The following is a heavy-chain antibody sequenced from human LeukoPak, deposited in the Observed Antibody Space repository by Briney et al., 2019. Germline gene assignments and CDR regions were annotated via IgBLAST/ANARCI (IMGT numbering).Heavy chain of an antibody. Sequence: GGSLRLSWAASGFTFSSYSMNWVRQAPGKGLEWVSSISSSSSYIYYADSVKGRFTISRDNAKNSLYLQMNSLRAEDTAVYYCARDLEVLFDYWGQGTLVTVSS. J-gene: IGHJ4*02. V-gene: IGHV3-21*01. D-gene: IGHD1-1*01. CDR3: ARDLEVLFDY. CDR1: GFTFSSYS. CDR2: ISSSSSYI.